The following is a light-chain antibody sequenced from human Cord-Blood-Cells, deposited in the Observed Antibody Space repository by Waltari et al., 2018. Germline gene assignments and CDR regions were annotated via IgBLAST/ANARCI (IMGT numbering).Light chain of an antibody. V-gene: IGKV4-1*01. CDR1: PSVSDNSINKNY. CDR2: GAS. CDR3: QQYYSTPLFT. Sequence: ATTKPPVTQAVGTGARATMKRTTSPSVSDNSINKNYLAWYQQKPGQPPKLLIYGASSRESGIPDRFSGSGSGTDFTLTISSLQAEDVAVYYCQQYYSTPLFTFGPGTKLDIK. J-gene: IGKJ3*01.